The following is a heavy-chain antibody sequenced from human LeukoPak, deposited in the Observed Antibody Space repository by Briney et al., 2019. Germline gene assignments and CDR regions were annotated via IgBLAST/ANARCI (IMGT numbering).Heavy chain of an antibody. CDR2: ISYDGSNK. CDR3: AKDRSGWLVRGGYYFDY. V-gene: IGHV3-30*18. J-gene: IGHJ4*02. D-gene: IGHD6-19*01. CDR1: GFTFSSYG. Sequence: GGSLRLSCAASGFTFSSYGMHWVRQAPGKGLEWVAVISYDGSNKYYADSVKGRFTISRDNSKNTLYLQMSSLGAEDTAVYYCAKDRSGWLVRGGYYFDYWGQGTLVTVSS.